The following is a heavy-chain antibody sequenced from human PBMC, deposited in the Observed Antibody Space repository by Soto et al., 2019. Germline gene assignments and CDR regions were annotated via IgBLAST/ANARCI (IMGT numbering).Heavy chain of an antibody. Sequence: GGSLRLSCAASGFTFDDYGMSWVRQAPGKGLEWVSGINWNGGSTYYADSVKGRFTISRDNSKNTLYLQMNSLRAEDTAVYYCARMGVIPFYYYGMDVWGQGTTVTVSS. CDR2: INWNGGST. CDR1: GFTFDDYG. CDR3: ARMGVIPFYYYGMDV. D-gene: IGHD3-16*02. V-gene: IGHV3-20*04. J-gene: IGHJ6*02.